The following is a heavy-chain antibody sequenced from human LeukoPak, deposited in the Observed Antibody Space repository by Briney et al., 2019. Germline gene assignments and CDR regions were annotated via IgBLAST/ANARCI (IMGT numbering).Heavy chain of an antibody. D-gene: IGHD4-11*01. CDR3: AKDRRTTVTTGY. CDR2: ISSSSSTI. CDR1: GFTFSSYS. V-gene: IGHV3-48*01. J-gene: IGHJ4*02. Sequence: GGSLRLSCAASGFTFSSYSMNWVRQAPGKGLEWVSYISSSSSTIYYADSVKGRFTISRDNSKNTLYLQMNSLRAEDTAVYYCAKDRRTTVTTGYWGQGTLVTVSS.